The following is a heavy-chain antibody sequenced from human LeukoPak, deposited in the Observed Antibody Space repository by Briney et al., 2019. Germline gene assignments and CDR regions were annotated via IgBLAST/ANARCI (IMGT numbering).Heavy chain of an antibody. CDR1: GGSISSYY. CDR2: IYTSGTT. Sequence: SETLSLTCTVSGGSISSYYWSWIRQSAGKGLEWIGHIYTSGTTNCNPSLKSRVTISLDTSKNQFSLELNSVTAADTAVYYCARCTSTSCYNFDYWGQGTLVTVSS. CDR3: ARCTSTSCYNFDY. D-gene: IGHD2-2*02. V-gene: IGHV4-4*07. J-gene: IGHJ4*02.